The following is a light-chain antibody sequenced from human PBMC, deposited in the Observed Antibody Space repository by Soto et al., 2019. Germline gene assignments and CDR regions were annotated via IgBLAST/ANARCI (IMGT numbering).Light chain of an antibody. V-gene: IGLV2-14*01. J-gene: IGLJ1*01. CDR1: SSDVGSYNY. CDR3: RSYTSIFTSYV. Sequence: QSVLTQPASVTGSPGQSLTISCTGTSSDVGSYNYVSWYQQHPGKAPKLMIYDVSNRPSGVSNRFSGSKSGNTASLTISGLQAVDFSDNCCRSYTSIFTSYVFVPGTKVSDL. CDR2: DVS.